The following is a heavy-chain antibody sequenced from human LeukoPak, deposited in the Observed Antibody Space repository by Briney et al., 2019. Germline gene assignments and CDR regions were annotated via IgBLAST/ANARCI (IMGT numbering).Heavy chain of an antibody. J-gene: IGHJ4*02. Sequence: GGSLRLSCAASGFTFSSYSMNWVRQAPGKGLEWVSSISSSSSYIYYADSVKGRFTISRDNAKNSLYLQINSLRAEDTAVYYCARGVAARPLPPVDYWGQGTLVTVSS. CDR1: GFTFSSYS. CDR3: ARGVAARPLPPVDY. D-gene: IGHD6-6*01. V-gene: IGHV3-21*01. CDR2: ISSSSSYI.